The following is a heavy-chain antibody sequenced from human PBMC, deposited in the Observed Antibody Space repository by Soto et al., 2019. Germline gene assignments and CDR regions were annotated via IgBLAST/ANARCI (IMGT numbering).Heavy chain of an antibody. CDR1: GFSLSTSGVG. J-gene: IGHJ4*02. V-gene: IGHV2-5*02. CDR2: IYWDDDK. CDR3: AHRGDSGWRDY. D-gene: IGHD5-12*01. Sequence: QITLKESGPTLVKPTQTLTLTCTFSGFSLSTSGVGVGWIRQPPGKALEWLALIYWDDDKRYSPSLKSRLTITKDTSKNKVVLKMTNIDPMDTATYYCAHRGDSGWRDYWGRGTLVTVSS.